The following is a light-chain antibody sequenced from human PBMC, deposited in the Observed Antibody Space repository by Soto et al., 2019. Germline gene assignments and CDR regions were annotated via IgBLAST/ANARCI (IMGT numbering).Light chain of an antibody. CDR1: QSIDSW. V-gene: IGKV1-5*01. Sequence: DIQMTQSPSTLSASVGDRVTITCRASQSIDSWLAWYQQKPGKAPKVLIYDASSWAGGVPSRFSGSGSGTEFTLTISSLQPDDFATYYCQQYNPYSPFGQGTRLEI. CDR2: DAS. CDR3: QQYNPYSP. J-gene: IGKJ5*01.